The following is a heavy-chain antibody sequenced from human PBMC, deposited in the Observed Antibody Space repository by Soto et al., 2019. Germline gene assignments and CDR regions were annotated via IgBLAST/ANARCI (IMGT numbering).Heavy chain of an antibody. V-gene: IGHV4-61*08. Sequence: PSETLSLTCTVSGGSISSGDYYWSWIRQPPGKGLEWIGYIYYSGSTNYNPSLKSRVTISVDTSKNQFSLKLSSVTAADTAVYYCARDLGLYYFDYWGQGTLVTVSS. CDR1: GGSISSGDYY. CDR3: ARDLGLYYFDY. D-gene: IGHD2-21*02. CDR2: IYYSGST. J-gene: IGHJ4*02.